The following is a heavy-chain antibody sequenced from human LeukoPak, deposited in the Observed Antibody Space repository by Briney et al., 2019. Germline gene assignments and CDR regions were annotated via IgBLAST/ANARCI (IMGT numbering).Heavy chain of an antibody. J-gene: IGHJ1*01. Sequence: ASVKVSCKASGYTFTSYYMHWVRQAPGQGLEWMGLINPTGDRTSHAQQFQGRVTMTRNTPTSTVYMELSSLRSEDTAVYYCTREESSGNDGYFQHWGRGTLVTVS. CDR2: INPTGDRT. D-gene: IGHD6-25*01. CDR1: GYTFTSYY. CDR3: TREESSGNDGYFQH. V-gene: IGHV1-46*03.